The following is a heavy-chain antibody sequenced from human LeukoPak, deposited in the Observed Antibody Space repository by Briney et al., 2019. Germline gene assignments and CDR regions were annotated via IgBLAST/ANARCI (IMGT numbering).Heavy chain of an antibody. V-gene: IGHV3-30-3*01. Sequence: GRSLRLSCAASGFTFRSYAIHWVRQAPGKGLEWVAVISYDGSNNYYADSVKGRFTISRDNSKNTLYLQMNSLRAEDTAVYYCARDWYSGTYYAGDYWGQGTLVTVSS. J-gene: IGHJ4*02. CDR2: ISYDGSNN. CDR3: ARDWYSGTYYAGDY. CDR1: GFTFRSYA. D-gene: IGHD1-26*01.